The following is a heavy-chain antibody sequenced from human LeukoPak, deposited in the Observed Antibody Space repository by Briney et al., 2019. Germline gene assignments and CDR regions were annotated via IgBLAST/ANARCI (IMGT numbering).Heavy chain of an antibody. D-gene: IGHD5-18*01. CDR1: GFTFGSYE. V-gene: IGHV3-48*03. CDR3: ARRGYNYGYSDY. J-gene: IGHJ4*02. CDR2: ISGSGGTI. Sequence: GGSLRLSCAASGFTFGSYEVNWVRQAPGKGLEWVSYISGSGGTIYYADSVKGRFTISRDNAKNSLYLQMNSLRAEDTAFYYCARRGYNYGYSDYWGQGTLVTVSS.